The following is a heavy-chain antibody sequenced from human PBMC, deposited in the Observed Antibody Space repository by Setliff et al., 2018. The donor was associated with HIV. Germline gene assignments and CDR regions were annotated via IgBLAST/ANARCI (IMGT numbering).Heavy chain of an antibody. CDR3: ARTPQEVVVVAATRPYYYYYMDV. CDR1: RGSLSDYY. J-gene: IGHJ6*03. V-gene: IGHV4-34*01. D-gene: IGHD2-15*01. CDR2: ISPSGST. Sequence: SETLSLTCVVYRGSLSDYYWTWIRQPPGKGLEWIGEISPSGSTNYNPSLKSRVTIPVDKSENQSSLKLSSVNAAATAVYYCARTPQEVVVVAATRPYYYYYMDVWGKGTTVTVSS.